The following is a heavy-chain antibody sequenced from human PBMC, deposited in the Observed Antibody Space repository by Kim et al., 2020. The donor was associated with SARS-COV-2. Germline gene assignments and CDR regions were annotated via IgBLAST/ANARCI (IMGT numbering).Heavy chain of an antibody. Sequence: SETLSLTCTVSGGSIASESYYWGWIRQPPGKGLEWMGSIHYSGNTYYKPSLNSRVTISVDTSKNQFSVTLNSVTAGDTAVYYCATHVATGTGRGYCDSWGPGTLVAVSS. CDR1: GGSIASESYY. CDR2: IHYSGNT. D-gene: IGHD3-10*01. CDR3: ATHVATGTGRGYCDS. V-gene: IGHV4-39*01. J-gene: IGHJ4*02.